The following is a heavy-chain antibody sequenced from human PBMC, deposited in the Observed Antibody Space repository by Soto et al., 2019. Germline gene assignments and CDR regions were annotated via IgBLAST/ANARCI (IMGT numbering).Heavy chain of an antibody. CDR3: ARKNGVLRFLEWSP. CDR2: ISAYNGNT. V-gene: IGHV1-18*01. Sequence: ASVKVSCKASGYTFTSYGISCVRQAPGQGLEWMGWISAYNGNTNYAQKLQGRVTMTTDTSTSTAYMELRSLRSDDTAVYYCARKNGVLRFLEWSPWGQGTMVTVSS. J-gene: IGHJ3*01. D-gene: IGHD3-3*01. CDR1: GYTFTSYG.